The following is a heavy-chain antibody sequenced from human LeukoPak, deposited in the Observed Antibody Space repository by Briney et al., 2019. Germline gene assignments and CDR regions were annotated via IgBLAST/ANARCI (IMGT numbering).Heavy chain of an antibody. CDR2: IYTSGST. CDR1: GGSISSGSYY. J-gene: IGHJ6*02. D-gene: IGHD3-3*01. Sequence: SETLSLTCTVSGGSISSGSYYWSWIRQPAGKGLEWIGRIYTSGSTNYNTSLKSRVTISVDTSKNQFSLKLSSVTAAETVVHYCAMGEVPIFGVVHYYYYGMDVWGQGTTVTVSS. CDR3: AMGEVPIFGVVHYYYYGMDV. V-gene: IGHV4-61*02.